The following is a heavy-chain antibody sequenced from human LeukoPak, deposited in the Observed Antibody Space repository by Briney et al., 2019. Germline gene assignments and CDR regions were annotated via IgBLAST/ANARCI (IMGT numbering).Heavy chain of an antibody. D-gene: IGHD3-22*01. J-gene: IGHJ3*02. CDR1: GGSISSYY. CDR3: ARENTMILAAFDI. V-gene: IGHV4-59*01. Sequence: PSETLSLTCTVSGGSISSYYWSWIRQPPGKGLEWIGYVYYSGSTNYNPSLKSRVSISVDTSKNQFSLKLSSVTAADTAVYYCARENTMILAAFDIWGQGTMATVSS. CDR2: VYYSGST.